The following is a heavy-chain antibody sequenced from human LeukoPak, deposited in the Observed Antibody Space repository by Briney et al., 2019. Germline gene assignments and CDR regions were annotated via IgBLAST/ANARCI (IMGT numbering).Heavy chain of an antibody. CDR3: ARDQGEYYFDY. D-gene: IGHD2-21*01. CDR2: IHHGGST. J-gene: IGHJ4*02. CDR1: GYSISSGHW. V-gene: IGHV4-4*02. Sequence: SGTLSLTCAVSGYSISSGHWWSWVRQPPGKGLEWIGEIHHGGSTNYNPSLKSRVTISVDKSKNQFSLKLSSVTAADTAVYYCARDQGEYYFDYWGQGTLVTVSS.